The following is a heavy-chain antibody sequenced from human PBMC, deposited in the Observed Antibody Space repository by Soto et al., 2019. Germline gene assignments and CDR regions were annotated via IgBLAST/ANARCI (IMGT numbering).Heavy chain of an antibody. J-gene: IGHJ4*02. Sequence: QVQLVESGGGVVQPGRSLRLSCAASGFTFSSYAMHWVRQAPGKGLECVAVISYDGSNKYYADSVKGRFTISRDNSKNTLYLQMNSLRAEDTAVYYCASYLGELSLMSPYYFDYWGQGPLVTVSS. D-gene: IGHD3-16*02. CDR1: GFTFSSYA. CDR3: ASYLGELSLMSPYYFDY. CDR2: ISYDGSNK. V-gene: IGHV3-30-3*01.